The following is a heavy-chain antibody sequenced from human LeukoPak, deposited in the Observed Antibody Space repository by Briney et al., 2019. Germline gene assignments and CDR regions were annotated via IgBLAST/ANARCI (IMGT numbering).Heavy chain of an antibody. CDR2: IGTIGDT. CDR3: ARSDYYGSGADY. Sequence: GRSLRLSCAASGFTFSVYDIHWVRQGTESCLEWVSGIGTIGDTYYSGSVKGRFTISRENAKNSLYLQMNRLRAEDTAVYYCARSDYYGSGADYWGQGTLVTVSS. CDR1: GFTFSVYD. J-gene: IGHJ4*02. D-gene: IGHD3-10*01. V-gene: IGHV3-13*01.